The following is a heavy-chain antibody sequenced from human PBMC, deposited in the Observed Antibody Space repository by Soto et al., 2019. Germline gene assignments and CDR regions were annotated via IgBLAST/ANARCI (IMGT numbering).Heavy chain of an antibody. D-gene: IGHD6-19*01. CDR2: IYYSGST. Sequence: PSETLSLTCTVSGGSISSYYWSWIRQPPGKGLEWIGYIYYSGSTNYNPSLKSRVTISVDTSKNQFSLKLSSVTAADTAVYYCASGWYQNIYYYYYGMDVWGQGTTVTVSS. CDR1: GGSISSYY. CDR3: ASGWYQNIYYYYYGMDV. J-gene: IGHJ6*02. V-gene: IGHV4-59*01.